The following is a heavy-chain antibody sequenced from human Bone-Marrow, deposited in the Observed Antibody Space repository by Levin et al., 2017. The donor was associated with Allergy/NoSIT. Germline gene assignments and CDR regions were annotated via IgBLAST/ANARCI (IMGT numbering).Heavy chain of an antibody. CDR2: IYWDDDK. J-gene: IGHJ4*02. Sequence: SGPTLVPPPPPLPLPFPFSFFSLLPLFFGVGWIRPPPGKALEWLALIYWDDDKRYSPSLKSRLTITKDTSKNQVVLTMTNMDPVDTATYYCAHLPAAGTHYFDYWGQGTLVTVSS. V-gene: IGHV2-5*02. D-gene: IGHD6-13*01. CDR3: AHLPAAGTHYFDY. CDR1: FFSLLPLFFG.